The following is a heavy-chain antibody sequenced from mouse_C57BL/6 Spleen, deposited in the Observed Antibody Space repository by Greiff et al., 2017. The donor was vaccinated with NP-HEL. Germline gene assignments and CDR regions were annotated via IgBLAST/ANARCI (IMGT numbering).Heavy chain of an antibody. D-gene: IGHD1-1*01. V-gene: IGHV1-82*01. Sequence: VQLQQSGPELVKPGASVKISCKASGYAFSSSWMNWVKQRPGKGLEWIGRIYPGDGDTNYNGKFKGKATLTADKSSSTAYMQLSSLTSEDSAVYFCARDITTVVATRYFDVWGTGTTVTVSS. CDR3: ARDITTVVATRYFDV. J-gene: IGHJ1*03. CDR1: GYAFSSSW. CDR2: IYPGDGDT.